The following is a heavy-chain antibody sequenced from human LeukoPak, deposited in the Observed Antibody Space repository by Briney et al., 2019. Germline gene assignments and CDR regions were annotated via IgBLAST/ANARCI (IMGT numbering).Heavy chain of an antibody. V-gene: IGHV4-59*01. CDR3: ATLKGVDPMFDN. Sequence: SETLSLTCTVSGASIGGYYWSWIRQPPGKGLEYIGYMYYSGSANYNPSLKSRVTISVDTSRNQFSLKLRSVTPADTAVYYCATLKGVDPMFDNWGQGILVTVSS. CDR2: MYYSGSA. D-gene: IGHD2-8*01. J-gene: IGHJ4*02. CDR1: GASIGGYY.